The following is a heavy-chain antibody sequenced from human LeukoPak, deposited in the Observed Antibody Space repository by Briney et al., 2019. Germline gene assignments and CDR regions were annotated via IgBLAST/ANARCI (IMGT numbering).Heavy chain of an antibody. CDR1: GFTFCDYA. J-gene: IGHJ3*02. CDR2: IKQDGSEK. Sequence: PGGSLRLSCAASGFTFCDYAMSWVRQAPGKGLEWVANIKQDGSEKYYVDSVKGRFTISRDNAKSSLYLQMNSLRVEDTAVYYCARSEYYYDSSGYYEDAFDIWGQGTMVTVSS. D-gene: IGHD3-22*01. V-gene: IGHV3-7*05. CDR3: ARSEYYYDSSGYYEDAFDI.